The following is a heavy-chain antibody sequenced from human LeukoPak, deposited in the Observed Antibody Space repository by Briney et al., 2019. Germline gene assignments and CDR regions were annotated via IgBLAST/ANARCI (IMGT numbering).Heavy chain of an antibody. CDR1: GYIFTSYY. V-gene: IGHV1-46*01. D-gene: IGHD3-10*01. CDR3: ARDVGLVWFGEEGYFDY. Sequence: ASVKVACKTSGYIFTSYYMHWVRQAPGQGLEWMGIINPSGGSTSYAQKFQGRVTMTRDTSTSTVYMELSSLRSEDTAVYYCARDVGLVWFGEEGYFDYWGQGTLVTVSS. J-gene: IGHJ4*02. CDR2: INPSGGST.